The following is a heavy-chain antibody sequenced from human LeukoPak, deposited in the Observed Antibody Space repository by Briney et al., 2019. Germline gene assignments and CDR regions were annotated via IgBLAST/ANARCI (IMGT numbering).Heavy chain of an antibody. Sequence: SETLSLTCTVSGGSLSGYYWSWIRQPPGKGLEWIGYIYYSGSTNYNPSLKSRVTISLDTSKNHFSLKLSSVTAADTAVYYCARTGIVGAVGTFDIWGQGTVVTVSS. CDR1: GGSLSGYY. CDR2: IYYSGST. CDR3: ARTGIVGAVGTFDI. V-gene: IGHV4-59*08. J-gene: IGHJ3*02. D-gene: IGHD1-26*01.